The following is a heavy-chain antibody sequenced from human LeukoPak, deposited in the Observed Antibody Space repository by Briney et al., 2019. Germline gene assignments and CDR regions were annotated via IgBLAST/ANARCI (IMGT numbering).Heavy chain of an antibody. CDR2: IYYSGST. Sequence: PSETLSLTCTVSGGSISSYYWSWIRQPPGKGLEWIGYIYYSGSTNYNPSLKSRVTISVDTSKNQFSLKLSSVTAADTAVYYCARVEYSYGYPYXXGPWGQGTLVTVSS. CDR3: ARVEYSYGYPYXXGP. CDR1: GGSISSYY. J-gene: IGHJ5*02. V-gene: IGHV4-59*01. D-gene: IGHD5-18*01.